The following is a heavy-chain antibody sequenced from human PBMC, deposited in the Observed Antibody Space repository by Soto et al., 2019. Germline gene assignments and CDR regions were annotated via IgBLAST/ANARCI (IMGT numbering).Heavy chain of an antibody. CDR3: AKDKGVFNWATSYFDY. CDR2: VSYAGTNT. J-gene: IGHJ4*02. Sequence: GGSLRLSCAASGFTFNKFGMHWVRQAPGKGLEWVAVVSYAGTNTFYADSVKGRFTISRDNSKNTLFLQMNSPRPEDTAVYYCAKDKGVFNWATSYFDYWGQGALVTVS. V-gene: IGHV3-30*18. D-gene: IGHD1-1*01. CDR1: GFTFNKFG.